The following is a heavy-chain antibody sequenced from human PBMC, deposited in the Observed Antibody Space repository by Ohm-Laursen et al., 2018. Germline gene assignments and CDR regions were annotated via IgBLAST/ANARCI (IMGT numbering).Heavy chain of an antibody. V-gene: IGHV3-23*01. J-gene: IGHJ4*02. Sequence: SLRLSCAASGFSFKYYAMNWVRQAPGKGLEWVSAIGTGGDTYYTDSVKGRFTISRDNSKNTVSLQMNSLRADDTAVYFCAMKIPGSRPFDYWGQGTLVTVSS. D-gene: IGHD2-2*02. CDR1: GFSFKYYA. CDR3: AMKIPGSRPFDY. CDR2: IGTGGDT.